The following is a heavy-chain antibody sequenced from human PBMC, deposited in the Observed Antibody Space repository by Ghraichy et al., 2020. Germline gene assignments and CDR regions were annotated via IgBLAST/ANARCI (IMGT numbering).Heavy chain of an antibody. D-gene: IGHD6-19*01. Sequence: GSLRLSCAASGFTFSSYWMHWVRQAPGKGLVWVSRINSDGSSTSYADSVKGRFTISRDNAKNTLYLQMNSLRAEDTAVYYCASSIAVAASFDYWGQGTLVTVSS. J-gene: IGHJ4*02. V-gene: IGHV3-74*01. CDR2: INSDGSST. CDR3: ASSIAVAASFDY. CDR1: GFTFSSYW.